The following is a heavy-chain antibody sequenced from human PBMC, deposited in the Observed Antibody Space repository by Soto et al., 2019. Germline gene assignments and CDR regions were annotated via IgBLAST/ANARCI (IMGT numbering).Heavy chain of an antibody. CDR1: SGSIRRGDYY. J-gene: IGHJ4*02. Sequence: QVQLQESGPGLVKPSQTLSLTCTVSSGSIRRGDYYWSWLRQPPGKGLEYIGYIYYSGSTYYNPSLQSRVTISVDSSKSQFSLNLSSVTAADTAVYYCARGRGGGLNSYYFASWGQGALVTVSS. CDR3: ARGRGGGLNSYYFAS. D-gene: IGHD3-16*01. CDR2: IYYSGST. V-gene: IGHV4-30-4*01.